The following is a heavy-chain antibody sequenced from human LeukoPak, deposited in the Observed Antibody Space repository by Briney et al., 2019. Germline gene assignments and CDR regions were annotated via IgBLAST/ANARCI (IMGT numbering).Heavy chain of an antibody. CDR2: INPNSGGT. J-gene: IGHJ3*02. D-gene: IGHD3-10*01. CDR1: GYTFTGYY. Sequence: ASVKVSCKASGYTFTGYYMHWVRQAPGQGLEWMGWINPNSGGTNYAQKFQGRVTMTRDTSISTAYMELSRLRSDDTAVYYCATLTLLWFGELNHDAFDIWGQGTMVTVSS. V-gene: IGHV1-2*02. CDR3: ATLTLLWFGELNHDAFDI.